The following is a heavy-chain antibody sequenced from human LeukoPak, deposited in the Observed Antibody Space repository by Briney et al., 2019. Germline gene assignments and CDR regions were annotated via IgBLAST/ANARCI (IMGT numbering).Heavy chain of an antibody. CDR2: ISASGDST. V-gene: IGHV3-23*01. D-gene: IGHD3-16*01. CDR1: GFTFSTYA. J-gene: IGHJ4*02. CDR3: AKDVRRAWGFFDY. Sequence: GGSLRLSCATSGFTFSTYAMNWVRQAPGKGLEWVSVISASGDSTHYADSVKGRFTTSRDNSKNTLYLQMNSLRAEDAAVYYCAKDVRRAWGFFDYWGQGTLVTVSS.